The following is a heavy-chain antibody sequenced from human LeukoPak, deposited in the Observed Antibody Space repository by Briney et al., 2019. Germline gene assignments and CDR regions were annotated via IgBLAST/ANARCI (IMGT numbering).Heavy chain of an antibody. V-gene: IGHV1-46*01. CDR1: GYTFTSYY. J-gene: IGHJ4*02. D-gene: IGHD3-10*01. CDR2: IDPSGGST. Sequence: GASVKVSCKTSGYTFTSYYIHWVRQAPGQGLEWMGLIDPSGGSTSYAQNFQGRVTLTRDTSTSTVYMELSSLRSEDTAVYYCARTGMRYWGQGTLVTVSS. CDR3: ARTGMRY.